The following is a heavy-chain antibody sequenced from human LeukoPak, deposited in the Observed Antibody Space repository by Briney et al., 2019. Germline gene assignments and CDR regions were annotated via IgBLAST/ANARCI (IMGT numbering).Heavy chain of an antibody. CDR3: ARAESGYGAFDI. CDR2: MNPNSGNT. J-gene: IGHJ3*02. D-gene: IGHD5-18*01. CDR1: GYTLTSYD. V-gene: IGHV1-8*01. Sequence: GASVKVSCKASGYTLTSYDINWVRQATGQGLEWMGWMNPNSGNTGYAQKFQGRVTMTRNTSISTAYMELSSPRSEDTAVYYCARAESGYGAFDIWGQGTMVTVSS.